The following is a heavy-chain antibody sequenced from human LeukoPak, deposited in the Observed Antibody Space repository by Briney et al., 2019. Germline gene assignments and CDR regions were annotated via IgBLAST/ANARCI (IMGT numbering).Heavy chain of an antibody. Sequence: GGSLRLSCAASGFTFSSYAMSWVRQAPGKGLEWVSAISGSGGSTYYADSVKGRFTISRDNSKNTLYLQMNSLRAEDTAVYYCARCGMGYSGYDLDYWGQGTLVTVSS. CDR1: GFTFSSYA. J-gene: IGHJ4*02. CDR3: ARCGMGYSGYDLDY. V-gene: IGHV3-23*01. D-gene: IGHD5-12*01. CDR2: ISGSGGST.